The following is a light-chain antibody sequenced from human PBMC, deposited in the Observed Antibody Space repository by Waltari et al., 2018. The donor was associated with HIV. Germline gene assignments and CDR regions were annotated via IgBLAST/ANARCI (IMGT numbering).Light chain of an antibody. CDR3: VAWDDSLNAWV. V-gene: IGLV1-44*01. J-gene: IGLJ3*02. CDR2: SNN. CDR1: SSNIGSNY. Sequence: QSVLTQPPSASGTPGQRVTISCSGSSSNIGSNYVYWYQQLPGTAPKLLIYSNNQRPSGVPDRISGSKSGTSASLAISGLQSVDEADYYCVAWDDSLNAWVFGGGTKLTVL.